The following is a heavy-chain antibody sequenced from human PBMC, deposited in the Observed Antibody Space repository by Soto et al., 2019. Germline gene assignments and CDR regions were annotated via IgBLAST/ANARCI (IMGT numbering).Heavy chain of an antibody. Sequence: QITLKESGPTLVKPTQTLTLTCTFSGFSLSTSGVGVGWIRQPPGKALEWLALIYWDDDKRYSPSLKSRLTITKDTSKNQVVLTMTNMDPVDTATYYCAHSPHRAIGPLRGVIIRSWFDPWGQGTLVTVSS. CDR1: GFSLSTSGVG. J-gene: IGHJ5*02. D-gene: IGHD3-10*01. CDR3: AHSPHRAIGPLRGVIIRSWFDP. CDR2: IYWDDDK. V-gene: IGHV2-5*02.